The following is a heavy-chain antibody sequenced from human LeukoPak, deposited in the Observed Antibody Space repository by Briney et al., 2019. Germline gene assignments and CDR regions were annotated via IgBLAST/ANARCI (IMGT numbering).Heavy chain of an antibody. D-gene: IGHD3-9*01. Sequence: GSLRLSCAASGFTFSSYAMHWVRQAPGKGLEYVSAISSNGGSTYYANSVKGRFTISRDNSKNTLYLQMGSLRAEDMAVYYCARDSHPYYDILTGYLIGMDVWGQGTTVTVSS. V-gene: IGHV3-64*01. CDR2: ISSNGGST. CDR1: GFTFSSYA. CDR3: ARDSHPYYDILTGYLIGMDV. J-gene: IGHJ6*02.